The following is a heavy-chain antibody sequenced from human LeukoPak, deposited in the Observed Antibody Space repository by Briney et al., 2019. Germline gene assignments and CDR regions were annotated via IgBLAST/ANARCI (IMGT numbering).Heavy chain of an antibody. CDR1: GFTFSSYG. D-gene: IGHD6-19*01. Sequence: GGSLRLSCAASGFTFSSYGMHWVRQAPGKGLEWVAVISYDGSNKYYADSVKGRFTISRDNSKNTLYLQMNSLRAEDTAVYYCAKDRAQWLFDYWGQGTLVTVSS. CDR2: ISYDGSNK. V-gene: IGHV3-30*18. CDR3: AKDRAQWLFDY. J-gene: IGHJ4*02.